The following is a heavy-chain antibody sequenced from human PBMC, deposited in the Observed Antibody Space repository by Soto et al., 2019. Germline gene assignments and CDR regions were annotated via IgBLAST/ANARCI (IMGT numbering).Heavy chain of an antibody. J-gene: IGHJ4*02. CDR1: GGSISSGGYY. CDR2: IYYSGST. CDR3: ARAFQWLELGGYFDY. D-gene: IGHD6-19*01. V-gene: IGHV4-31*03. Sequence: QVQLQESGPGLVKPSQTLSLTCTVSGGSISSGGYYWSWIRQHPGKGLEWIGYIYYSGSTYYNPSLRGRVTISVDQSKNQFPRKLSSVTAADTAVYYCARAFQWLELGGYFDYWGQGTLVTVSS.